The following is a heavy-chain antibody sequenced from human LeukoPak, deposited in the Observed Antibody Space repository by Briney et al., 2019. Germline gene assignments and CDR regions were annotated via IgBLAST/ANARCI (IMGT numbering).Heavy chain of an antibody. CDR3: AKSPNMVQGARGDWFDP. V-gene: IGHV3-23*01. CDR1: GFTFSSYA. CDR2: MSSSGDST. D-gene: IGHD3-10*01. J-gene: IGHJ5*02. Sequence: PGGSLRLSCAASGFTFSSYAMSWVRQAPGKGLEWVSGMSSSGDSTYHADSVKGQFTISRDNSKNTLYLQMNSLRAEDTAVYYCAKSPNMVQGARGDWFDPWGQGILVTVSS.